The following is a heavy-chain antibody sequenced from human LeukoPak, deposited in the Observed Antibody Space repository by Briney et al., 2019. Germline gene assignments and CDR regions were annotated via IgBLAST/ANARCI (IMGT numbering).Heavy chain of an antibody. CDR1: GGSFSGYY. CDR3: ARVSRYVSTDAFDY. Sequence: PSETLSLTCAVYGGSFSGYYWSWIRQPPGKGLEWIGEINHSGSTNYNPSLKSRVTISVDTSTNQFSLKLSSVTAADTAVYYCARVSRYVSTDAFDYWGQGTLVTVSS. V-gene: IGHV4-34*01. J-gene: IGHJ4*02. CDR2: INHSGST. D-gene: IGHD6-13*01.